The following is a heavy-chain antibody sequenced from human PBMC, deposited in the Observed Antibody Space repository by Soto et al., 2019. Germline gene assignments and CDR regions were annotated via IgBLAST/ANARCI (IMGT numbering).Heavy chain of an antibody. Sequence: TLSLTCTVSGGSISSFYWSWIRQPAGKGLEWIGRIYSGGSTSYAQKFQGRVTMTRDTSTSTVYMELSSLRSEDTAVYYCARDKGDREYYYDSSGSGLDYWGQGTLVTVSS. D-gene: IGHD3-22*01. J-gene: IGHJ4*02. CDR3: ARDKGDREYYYDSSGSGLDY. V-gene: IGHV4-4*07. CDR2: IYSGGST. CDR1: GGSISSFY.